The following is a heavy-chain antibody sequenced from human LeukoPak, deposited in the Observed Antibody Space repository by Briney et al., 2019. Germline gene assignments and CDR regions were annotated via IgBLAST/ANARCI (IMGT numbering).Heavy chain of an antibody. J-gene: IGHJ3*02. CDR2: IYHSGST. D-gene: IGHD5-24*01. CDR1: GSSINSDY. Sequence: KASETLSLTCSVSGSSINSDYWNWIRQPPGKGLEWIGYIYHSGSTNYNPSLKSRVTISIDKSKKQFSLKLISVTAADTAIYYCARVGGMTTINNAAFDIWGQGTMVTVSS. CDR3: ARVGGMTTINNAAFDI. V-gene: IGHV4-59*01.